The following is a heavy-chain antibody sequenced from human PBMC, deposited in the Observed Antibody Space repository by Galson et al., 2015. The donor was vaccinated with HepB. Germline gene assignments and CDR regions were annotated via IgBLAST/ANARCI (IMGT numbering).Heavy chain of an antibody. CDR1: GFTFNTYS. D-gene: IGHD3-10*01. J-gene: IGHJ5*02. CDR3: AREYRPGCGSGTFYPNWFDP. V-gene: IGHV3-21*01. CDR2: ISSSSHYT. Sequence: SLRLSCAASGFTFNTYSMNWVRQAPGKGLEWVSSISSSSHYTHYADSVKGRFTISRDNAKNSLYLQMNSLRAEDTAMYYCAREYRPGCGSGTFYPNWFDPWGQGTLVTVSS.